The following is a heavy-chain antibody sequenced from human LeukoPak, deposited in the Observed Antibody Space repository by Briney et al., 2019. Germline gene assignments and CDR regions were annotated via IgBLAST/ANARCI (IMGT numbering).Heavy chain of an antibody. CDR3: ARHGSSYSFDY. J-gene: IGHJ4*02. V-gene: IGHV4-59*08. CDR1: GGSIGRYY. CDR2: ISYSGST. D-gene: IGHD6-13*01. Sequence: SETLSLTCSVTGGSIGRYYWRWIRQPPGKGLEWIGYISYSGSTNYNPSLKSRITISVDTSKNQFSLKLSSLTAADTAVYYCARHGSSYSFDYWGQGTLVTVSS.